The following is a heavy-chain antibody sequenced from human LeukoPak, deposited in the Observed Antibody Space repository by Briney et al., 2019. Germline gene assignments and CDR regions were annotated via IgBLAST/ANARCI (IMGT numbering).Heavy chain of an antibody. J-gene: IGHJ5*01. CDR3: TRDPRHFDS. CDR2: ISSSSNYV. Sequence: KPGGSLRLSCAASGFTLSSYSMNWVRQAPGKGLEWVSSISSSSNYVYYADSVKGRFTISRDNAKNSLYLQMSSLRVEDTAVYYCTRDPRHFDSCGQGTLVTVSS. V-gene: IGHV3-21*01. D-gene: IGHD6-6*01. CDR1: GFTLSSYS.